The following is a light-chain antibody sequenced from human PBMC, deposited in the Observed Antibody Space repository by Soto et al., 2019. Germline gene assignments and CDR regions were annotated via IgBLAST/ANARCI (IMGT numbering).Light chain of an antibody. V-gene: IGKV3-15*01. CDR2: DAS. CDR3: QHYKTWPLS. CDR1: QSIGST. J-gene: IGKJ4*01. Sequence: EIVMTQSPATLSVSPGERATLSCGASQSIGSTLAWYQQKPGQTPRLLIYDASTRATGIPARFSGIGSGTEFTLIISSLQSEDFAVYYCQHYKTWPLSFGGGTKVDIK.